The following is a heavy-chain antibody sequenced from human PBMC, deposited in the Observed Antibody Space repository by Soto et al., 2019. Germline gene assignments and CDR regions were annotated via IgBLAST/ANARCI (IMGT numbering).Heavy chain of an antibody. D-gene: IGHD3-22*01. CDR1: GFTFSSYG. J-gene: IGHJ6*02. CDR3: ARVSYYDSSGHPREYYYGMEV. Sequence: PGGSLRLSCAASGFTFSSYGMHWVRQAPGKGLEWVAVIWYDGSNKYYADSVKGRFTISRDNSKNTLYLQMNSLRAEDTAVYYCARVSYYDSSGHPREYYYGMEVWDPGTTVTVFS. V-gene: IGHV3-33*01. CDR2: IWYDGSNK.